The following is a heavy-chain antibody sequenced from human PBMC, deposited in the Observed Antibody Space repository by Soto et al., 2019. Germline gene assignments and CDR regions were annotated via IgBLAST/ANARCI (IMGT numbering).Heavy chain of an antibody. D-gene: IGHD2-2*01. CDR2: VYKDGST. J-gene: IGHJ4*02. CDR3: GRGYCTSSTCYSRTFDY. V-gene: IGHV4-59*01. Sequence: SETLSLTCTVSGGSRSSYYWSWIRQPPGKGLEWIGYVYKDGSTSYNPSLKSRVTISGHTSSNQFSLKLTSVTAADTAVYYCGRGYCTSSTCYSRTFDYWGQGTLVTVSS. CDR1: GGSRSSYY.